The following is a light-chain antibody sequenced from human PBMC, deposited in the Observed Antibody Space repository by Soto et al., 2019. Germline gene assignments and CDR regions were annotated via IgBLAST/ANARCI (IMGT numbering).Light chain of an antibody. CDR2: DAS. CDR3: QQLNSYPIT. V-gene: IGKV1-39*01. CDR1: QSISGY. Sequence: DIQMTQSPSSLSAYLGDRVTITCRASQSISGYLNWYQQKPGKAPNLLIFDASSLQSGVPSRFSGRGSGAEYTLTISSLQPEDFATYYCQQLNSYPITFGQGTRLEIK. J-gene: IGKJ5*01.